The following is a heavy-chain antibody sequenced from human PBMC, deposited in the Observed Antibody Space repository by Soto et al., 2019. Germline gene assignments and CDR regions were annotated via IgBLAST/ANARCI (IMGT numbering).Heavy chain of an antibody. CDR3: ASSRVTQSYYYYYYGMDV. Sequence: ASVKVSCKASGGTFSSYAISWVRQAPGQGLEWMGGIIPIFGTANYAQKFQDRVTITADESTSTAYMELSSLRSEDTAVDYCASSRVTQSYYYYYYGMDVWGQGTTVTVSS. CDR1: GGTFSSYA. CDR2: IIPIFGTA. D-gene: IGHD4-4*01. J-gene: IGHJ6*02. V-gene: IGHV1-69*13.